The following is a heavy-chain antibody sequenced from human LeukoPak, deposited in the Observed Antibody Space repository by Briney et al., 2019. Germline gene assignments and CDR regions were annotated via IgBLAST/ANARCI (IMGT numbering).Heavy chain of an antibody. CDR2: IYHSGST. J-gene: IGHJ4*02. Sequence: TSETLSLTCAVSGGSISSGGYSWSWIRQPPGKGLEWIGYIYHSGSTYYNPSLKSRVTISVDRSKNQFSLKLSSVTAADTAVYYCARSKPAAKGPFDYGGQGTLATVS. D-gene: IGHD4-11*01. CDR1: GGSISSGGYS. CDR3: ARSKPAAKGPFDY. V-gene: IGHV4-30-2*01.